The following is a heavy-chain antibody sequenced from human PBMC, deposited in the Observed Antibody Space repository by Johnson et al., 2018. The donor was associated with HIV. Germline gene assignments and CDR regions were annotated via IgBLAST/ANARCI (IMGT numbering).Heavy chain of an antibody. D-gene: IGHD3-3*01. Sequence: QVQLVESGGGVVQPGRSLRLSCAASGFTFSSYSMHWVRQAPGKGLEWVSLISWDGGSTYYADSVKGRFTISRDNSKNSLYLQMNSLRAEDTAVYYCARAGRPYDFWSGYYSGDAFDIWGQGTMVTVSS. CDR2: ISWDGGST. CDR1: GFTFSSYS. V-gene: IGHV3-NL1*01. J-gene: IGHJ3*02. CDR3: ARAGRPYDFWSGYYSGDAFDI.